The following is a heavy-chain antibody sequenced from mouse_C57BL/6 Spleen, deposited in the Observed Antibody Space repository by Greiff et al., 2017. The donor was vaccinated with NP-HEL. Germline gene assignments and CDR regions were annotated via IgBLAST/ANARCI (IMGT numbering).Heavy chain of an antibody. CDR3: ARSGITPAWFAY. CDR2: IIPNNGGT. CDR1: GYTFTDYY. D-gene: IGHD1-1*01. Sequence: EVQLQQSGPELVKPGASVKISCKASGYTFTDYYMNWVKQSHGKSLEWIGDIIPNNGGTSYNQKFKGKATLTVDKSSSTAYMELRSLTSEDSAVYYCARSGITPAWFAYWGQGTLVTVSA. J-gene: IGHJ3*01. V-gene: IGHV1-26*01.